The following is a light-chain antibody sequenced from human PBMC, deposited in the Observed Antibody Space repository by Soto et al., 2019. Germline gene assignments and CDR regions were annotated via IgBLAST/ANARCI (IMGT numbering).Light chain of an antibody. CDR3: QQLNSYPIT. Sequence: DIQMTQSPSSLFASVGHXVTITXRASQSFSNWLAWYQQKPGKAPKXXIYAASTLQSGVPSRFSGSGSGTDFTLTISSLQPEDFATYYCQQLNSYPITFGQGTRLEIK. J-gene: IGKJ5*01. V-gene: IGKV1D-16*01. CDR1: QSFSNW. CDR2: AAS.